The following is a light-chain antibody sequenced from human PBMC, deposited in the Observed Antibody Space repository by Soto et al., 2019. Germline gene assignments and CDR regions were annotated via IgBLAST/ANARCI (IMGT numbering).Light chain of an antibody. J-gene: IGKJ4*01. V-gene: IGKV1-33*01. CDR1: QDISNY. CDR3: QQCDDLPLT. Sequence: DIQMTQSPSSLSASVGDRVTITCQASQDISNYLNWYQQKPGKAPMLLGVPSRFSGSGSGTDFTFTISSLQPEDIATYFCQQCDDLPLTFGGGTKVEI.